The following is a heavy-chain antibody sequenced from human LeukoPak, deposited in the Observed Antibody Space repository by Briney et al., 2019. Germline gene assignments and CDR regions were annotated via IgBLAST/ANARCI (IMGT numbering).Heavy chain of an antibody. V-gene: IGHV4-59*01. Sequence: PSETLSLTCTVSGGSISSYYWSWIRQPPGKGLEGIGYIYYSGSTNYHPPLKSRVTISVDTSKNQFSLKMSSVTAAETAVYYCARVASPWGCSSTSCYNYYCYYYMDVWGKGTTVTVSS. J-gene: IGHJ6*03. CDR3: ARVASPWGCSSTSCYNYYCYYYMDV. CDR2: IYYSGST. D-gene: IGHD2-2*02. CDR1: GGSISSYY.